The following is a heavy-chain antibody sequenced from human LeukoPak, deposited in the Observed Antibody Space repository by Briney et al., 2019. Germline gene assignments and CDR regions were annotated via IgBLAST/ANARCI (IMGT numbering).Heavy chain of an antibody. Sequence: GGSLRLSCSASGFTFGDYAMSWFRQAPGKGLEWVGFIRSKAYGGTTEYAASVKGRFTISRDDSKSIAYLQMNSLKTEDTAVYYCTRESGYSYGNLFDYWGQGTLVTVSS. J-gene: IGHJ4*02. V-gene: IGHV3-49*03. CDR1: GFTFGDYA. CDR2: IRSKAYGGTT. D-gene: IGHD5-18*01. CDR3: TRESGYSYGNLFDY.